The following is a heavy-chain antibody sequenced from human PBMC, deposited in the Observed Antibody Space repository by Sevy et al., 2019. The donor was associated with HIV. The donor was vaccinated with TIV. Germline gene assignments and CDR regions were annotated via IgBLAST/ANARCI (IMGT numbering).Heavy chain of an antibody. Sequence: GGFLRLSCAASGFTFDDYAMHWVRQAPGKGLEWVSGISWNSGSIGYADSVKGRFTISRDNAKNSLYLQMNSLIAEDTALYYCAKDIRGDFWSGYPVALSDYYYGMDVWGQGTMVTVSS. CDR2: ISWNSGSI. CDR3: AKDIRGDFWSGYPVALSDYYYGMDV. D-gene: IGHD3-3*01. CDR1: GFTFDDYA. J-gene: IGHJ6*02. V-gene: IGHV3-9*01.